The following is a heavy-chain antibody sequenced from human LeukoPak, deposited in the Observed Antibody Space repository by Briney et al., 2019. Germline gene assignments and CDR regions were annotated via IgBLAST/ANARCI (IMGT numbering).Heavy chain of an antibody. Sequence: ASVKVSCKASGYTFTGYYLHWVRQAPGQGLEWMGWINPSGGTNYAQKFQGRVTMTRDTSISTAYMELSRLRSDDTAVYYCARGKYDFWSGYYFDYWGQGTLVTASS. V-gene: IGHV1-2*02. J-gene: IGHJ4*02. CDR1: GYTFTGYY. CDR3: ARGKYDFWSGYYFDY. D-gene: IGHD3-3*01. CDR2: INPSGGT.